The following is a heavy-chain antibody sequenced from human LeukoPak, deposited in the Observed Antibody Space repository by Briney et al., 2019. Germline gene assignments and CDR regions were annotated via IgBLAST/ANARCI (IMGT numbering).Heavy chain of an antibody. CDR1: GGSISSYY. CDR3: ARLKYYMDV. J-gene: IGHJ6*03. CDR2: IYYSGST. Sequence: ASETLSLTCTVSGGSISSYYWSWIRQPPGKGLEWIGSIYYSGSTYYNPSLKSRVTISVDTSKNQFSLKLSSVTAADTAVYYCARLKYYMDVWGKGTTVTVSS. V-gene: IGHV4-39*01.